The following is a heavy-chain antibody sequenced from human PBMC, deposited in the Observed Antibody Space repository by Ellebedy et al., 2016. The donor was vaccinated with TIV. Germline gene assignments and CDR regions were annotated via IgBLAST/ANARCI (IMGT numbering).Heavy chain of an antibody. CDR2: ISAYIGNT. CDR3: AREIGAGPVVFQY. J-gene: IGHJ1*01. Sequence: AASVKVSCKASGYTSTSYGISWVRQAPGQGLEWMGWISAYIGNTNYAQKFQGRASMTTDASTNTVNLELMSLNFDDTAVYYCAREIGAGPVVFQYWGQGTLVIVSS. CDR1: GYTSTSYG. D-gene: IGHD6-19*01. V-gene: IGHV1-18*04.